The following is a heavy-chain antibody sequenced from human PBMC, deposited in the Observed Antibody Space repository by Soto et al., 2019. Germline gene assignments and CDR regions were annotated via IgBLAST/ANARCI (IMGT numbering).Heavy chain of an antibody. Sequence: PGGSLRLSCAASGFTFSSYAMSWVRQAPGKGLEWVSAISGSGGSTYYADSVKGRFTISRDNSKNTLYLQMNSLRAEDTAVYYCAKGYYDILTGPEPFDYWGQGTPVTVSS. CDR3: AKGYYDILTGPEPFDY. CDR1: GFTFSSYA. CDR2: ISGSGGST. J-gene: IGHJ4*02. V-gene: IGHV3-23*01. D-gene: IGHD3-9*01.